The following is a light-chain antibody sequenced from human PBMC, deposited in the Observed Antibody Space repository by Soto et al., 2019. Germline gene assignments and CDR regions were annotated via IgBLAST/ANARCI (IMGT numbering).Light chain of an antibody. Sequence: EIVMTQSPATLSVSPAERASLSCRASHSLSSKLAWYQHKPGQAPRLVIYGASTRATGIPARFSGSGSGTDFTLTISSLQSEDFAVYFCQQYNAWPLTFGGGTNVEIK. CDR3: QQYNAWPLT. J-gene: IGKJ4*01. CDR2: GAS. V-gene: IGKV3-15*01. CDR1: HSLSSK.